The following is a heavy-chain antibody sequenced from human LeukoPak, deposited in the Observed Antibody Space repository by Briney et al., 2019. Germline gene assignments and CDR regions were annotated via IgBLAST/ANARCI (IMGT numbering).Heavy chain of an antibody. CDR1: GFSFSSYW. CDR3: AKDSYSKGDY. D-gene: IGHD1-26*01. Sequence: GGSLRLSCAASGFSFSSYWMSWVRQAPGKGLEWVANIKQDGSESNYVGSVKGRFTISRDNAKNSLYLQMNSRRAEDTAVYYCAKDSYSKGDYWGQGTLVTVSS. V-gene: IGHV3-7*05. CDR2: IKQDGSES. J-gene: IGHJ4*02.